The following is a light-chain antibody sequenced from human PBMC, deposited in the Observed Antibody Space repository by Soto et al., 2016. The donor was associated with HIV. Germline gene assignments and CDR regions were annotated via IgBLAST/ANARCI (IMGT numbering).Light chain of an antibody. J-gene: IGLJ2*01. Sequence: SYELTQPPSVSVSPGQTASITCSGDKLGDKYACWYQQKPGQSPALVIYQDTKRPSGIPERFSGSNSGNTATLTISGTQAMDEADYYCQAWDSSTVVFGGGTKLTV. V-gene: IGLV3-1*01. CDR2: QDT. CDR3: QAWDSSTVV. CDR1: KLGDKY.